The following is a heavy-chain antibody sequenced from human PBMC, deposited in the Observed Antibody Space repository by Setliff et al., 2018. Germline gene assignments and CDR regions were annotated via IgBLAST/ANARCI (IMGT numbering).Heavy chain of an antibody. CDR3: ARVLSYYYDSSGYSGWFDP. CDR2: IYHSGST. J-gene: IGHJ5*02. CDR1: GGSISSGGYC. Sequence: SETLSLTCAVSGGSISSGGYCWSWIRQPPGKGLEWIGYIYHSGSTNYNPSLKSRVTISVDRSKNQFSLKLSSVTAADTAVYYCARVLSYYYDSSGYSGWFDPWGQGTLVTVSS. V-gene: IGHV4-30-2*01. D-gene: IGHD3-22*01.